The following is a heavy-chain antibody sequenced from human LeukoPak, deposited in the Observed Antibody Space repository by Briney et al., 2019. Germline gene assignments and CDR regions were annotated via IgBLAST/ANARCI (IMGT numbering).Heavy chain of an antibody. D-gene: IGHD2-15*01. Sequence: SVKVSCKASGYTFTGYYMHWVRQAPGQGLEWMGLINPNSGGTNYAQKFQGRVTMTRDTSISTAYMELSRLRSDDTAVYYCARVKFLCSGGSCYSGYYYYMDVWGKGTTVTISS. CDR3: ARVKFLCSGGSCYSGYYYYMDV. CDR1: GYTFTGYY. V-gene: IGHV1-2*02. J-gene: IGHJ6*03. CDR2: INPNSGGT.